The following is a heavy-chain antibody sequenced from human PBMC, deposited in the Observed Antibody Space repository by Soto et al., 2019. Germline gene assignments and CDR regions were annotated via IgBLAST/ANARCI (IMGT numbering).Heavy chain of an antibody. CDR2: FDPEDGET. CDR3: AKDPARLIVVVTFYFDY. Sequence: ASVKVSCKVSGYTLTELSMHWVRQAPGKGLEWMGGFDPEDGETIYAQKFQGRVTMTEDTSTDTAYMELSSLRSEDTAVYYCAKDPARLIVVVTFYFDYWGQGALVTVSS. V-gene: IGHV1-24*01. D-gene: IGHD3-22*01. J-gene: IGHJ4*02. CDR1: GYTLTELS.